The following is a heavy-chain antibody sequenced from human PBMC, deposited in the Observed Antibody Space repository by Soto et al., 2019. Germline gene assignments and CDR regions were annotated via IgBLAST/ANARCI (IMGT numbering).Heavy chain of an antibody. J-gene: IGHJ5*02. CDR2: ISGHKGNT. CDR1: GYTLTNYG. Sequence: QVQLVQSGDEVKKTGASVKVFCRASGYTLTNYGISWVRQAPGQGLFWMGWISGHKGNTLYAQNVQCRLTLTIDTSTNTAYMELMSLKIDDTAMYYCVRDWQLSPWGQGTLVTVSS. V-gene: IGHV1-18*01. D-gene: IGHD1-1*01. CDR3: VRDWQLSP.